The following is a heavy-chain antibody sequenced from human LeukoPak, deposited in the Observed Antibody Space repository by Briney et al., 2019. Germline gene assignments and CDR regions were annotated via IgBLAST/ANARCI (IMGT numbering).Heavy chain of an antibody. J-gene: IGHJ4*02. CDR2: ITPSGGT. V-gene: IGHV1-2*02. CDR3: ARDRYGDGFAHFDY. CDR1: GYTFTSYA. D-gene: IGHD5-24*01. Sequence: ASVKVSCKASGYTFTSYAMHWVRQAPGQGLEWMGWITPSGGTNYPQKFQGRVAITRDTSITTAYMDLSRLTSDDTAVYYCARDRYGDGFAHFDYWGQGTLVTVSS.